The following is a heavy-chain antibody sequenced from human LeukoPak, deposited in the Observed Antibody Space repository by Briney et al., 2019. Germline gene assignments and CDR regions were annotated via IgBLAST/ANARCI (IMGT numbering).Heavy chain of an antibody. V-gene: IGHV3-23*01. D-gene: IGHD5-12*01. CDR2: ISGSGGST. J-gene: IGHJ4*02. Sequence: GGSLRLSCAASGFTFSSYAMSWVRQAPGKGLEWVSAISGSGGSTYYADSVKGRFTISRDNSKNTLYLQMNSLRDEDTAVYFCARAMRSGYDYWGQGTLVIVSS. CDR3: ARAMRSGYDY. CDR1: GFTFSSYA.